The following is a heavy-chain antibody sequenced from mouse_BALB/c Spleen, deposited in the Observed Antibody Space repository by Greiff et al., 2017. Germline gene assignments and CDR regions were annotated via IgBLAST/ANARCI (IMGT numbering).Heavy chain of an antibody. V-gene: IGHV14-3*02. J-gene: IGHJ2*01. CDR2: IDPANGNT. Sequence: EVKLQESGAELVKPGASVKLSCTASGFNIKDTYMHWVKQRPEQGLEWIGRIDPANGNTKYDPKFQGKATITADTSSNTAYLQLSSLTSEDTAVYYCALDYYGSRSFDYWGQGTTLTVSS. D-gene: IGHD1-1*01. CDR1: GFNIKDTY. CDR3: ALDYYGSRSFDY.